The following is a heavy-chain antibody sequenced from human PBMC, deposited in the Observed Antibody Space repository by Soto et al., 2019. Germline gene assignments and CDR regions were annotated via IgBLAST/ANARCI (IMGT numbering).Heavy chain of an antibody. CDR1: GGSISSYY. CDR3: ARVNYYGSGSYPFDY. Sequence: QVQLQESGPGLVKPSETLSLTCTVSGGSISSYYWSWIRQPPGKGLEWIGYIYYSGSTNYNPSLKSRVTLSVDTSKNQFSLKLSSVTAADTAVYYCARVNYYGSGSYPFDYWGQGTLVTVSS. V-gene: IGHV4-59*01. CDR2: IYYSGST. D-gene: IGHD3-10*01. J-gene: IGHJ4*02.